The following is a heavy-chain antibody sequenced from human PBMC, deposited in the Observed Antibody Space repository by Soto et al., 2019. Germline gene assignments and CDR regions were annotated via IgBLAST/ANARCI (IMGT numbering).Heavy chain of an antibody. Sequence: DVQLVESGGGLVQPGGSLRLSCEASGFTFSNYWMSWVRQAPGKGLEWVAHIKRDGSEKNHADSVRGRFTISRDNAKNSLFLQMTSLRVEDTAVHYCARTLAAGYSSGYYRYFDYWGQGTLVTVSS. J-gene: IGHJ4*02. CDR2: IKRDGSEK. CDR3: ARTLAAGYSSGYYRYFDY. D-gene: IGHD6-19*01. V-gene: IGHV3-7*05. CDR1: GFTFSNYW.